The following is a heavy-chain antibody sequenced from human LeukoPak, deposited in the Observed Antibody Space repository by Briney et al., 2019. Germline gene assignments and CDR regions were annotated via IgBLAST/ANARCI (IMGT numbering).Heavy chain of an antibody. D-gene: IGHD7-27*01. CDR2: ITPMFGTA. J-gene: IGHJ4*02. CDR1: GGSFSSYA. V-gene: IGHV1-69*13. CDR3: ARAPRSWGFDY. Sequence: ASVKVSCKASGGSFSSYAIGWVRQAPGQGLEWMGGITPMFGTANYAQKFQGRVTISADESTSTAYMELRSLRSEDTAVYYCARAPRSWGFDYWGQGTLVTVSS.